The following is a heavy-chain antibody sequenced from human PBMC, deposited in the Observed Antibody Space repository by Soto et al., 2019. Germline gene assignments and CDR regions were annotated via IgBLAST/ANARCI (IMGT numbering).Heavy chain of an antibody. Sequence: VVSLRLSCVASGFTFINYAMSWVRQAPGKGLEWVSSITGSGDYTYYADSVKGRFTISRDNSKNTLYLQMNSLRAEDTAVYYCAKARYYDSTGYLYYFDYWGQGTLVTVSS. J-gene: IGHJ4*02. CDR1: GFTFINYA. V-gene: IGHV3-23*01. CDR3: AKARYYDSTGYLYYFDY. CDR2: ITGSGDYT. D-gene: IGHD3-22*01.